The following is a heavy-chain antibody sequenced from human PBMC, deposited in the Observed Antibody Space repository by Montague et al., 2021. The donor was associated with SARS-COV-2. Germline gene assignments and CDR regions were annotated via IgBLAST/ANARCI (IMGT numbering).Heavy chain of an antibody. CDR1: GGSISSGGYY. D-gene: IGHD4-17*01. J-gene: IGHJ4*02. CDR3: ARDIGGSTVTTGGFDY. Sequence: TLSLICTVSGGSISSGGYYWSWIRQHPGKGLEWIGYIYYSGSTYYNPSLKSRVTISVDTSKNQFSLKLSSVTAADTAVYYCARDIGGSTVTTGGFDYWGQGTLVTVSS. CDR2: IYYSGST. V-gene: IGHV4-31*03.